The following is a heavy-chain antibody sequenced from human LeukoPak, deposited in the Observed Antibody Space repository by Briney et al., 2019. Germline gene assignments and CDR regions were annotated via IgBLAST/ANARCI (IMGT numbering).Heavy chain of an antibody. J-gene: IGHJ4*02. CDR1: GGSISSSSYY. CDR3: ARPGIVGSKVDY. Sequence: PSETLSLTCTVSGGSISSSSYYWGWIRQPPGKGLEWIGSIYYSGSTYYNPSLKSRVTISVDTSKNQFSPKLSSVTAADTAVYYCARPGIVGSKVDYWGQGTLVTVSS. CDR2: IYYSGST. D-gene: IGHD1-26*01. V-gene: IGHV4-39*01.